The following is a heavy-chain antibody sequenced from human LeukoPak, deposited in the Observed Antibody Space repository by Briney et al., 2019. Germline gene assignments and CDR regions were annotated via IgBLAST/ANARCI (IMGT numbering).Heavy chain of an antibody. CDR3: AKASRKISSYYYMDV. Sequence: GGSLRLSCAASGFTFDDYAMHWVRQAPGKGLEWVSLISWDGGSTYYADSVKGRFTISRDNSKNSLYLRMNSLRAEDTALYYCAKASRKISSYYYMDVWGKGTTVTVSS. D-gene: IGHD3-9*01. CDR1: GFTFDDYA. J-gene: IGHJ6*03. V-gene: IGHV3-43D*03. CDR2: ISWDGGST.